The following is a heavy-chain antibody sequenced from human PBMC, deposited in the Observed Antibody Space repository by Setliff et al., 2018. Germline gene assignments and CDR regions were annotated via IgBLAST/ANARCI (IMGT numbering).Heavy chain of an antibody. D-gene: IGHD3-3*01. J-gene: IGHJ6*03. CDR3: ARMSGFQYIDV. CDR1: GDSISSRRNY. CDR2: IYTSWST. V-gene: IGHV4-61*09. Sequence: TLSLTCTVSGDSISSRRNYWGWFRQPAGKELEWIGQIYTSWSTNYNPSLKSRVTISLDTSKNQFSLSLTSVTAEDTAVYYCARMSGFQYIDVWDKGTTVTV.